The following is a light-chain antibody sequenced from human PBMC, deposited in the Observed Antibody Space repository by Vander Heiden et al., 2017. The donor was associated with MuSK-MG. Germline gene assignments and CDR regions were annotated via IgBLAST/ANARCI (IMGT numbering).Light chain of an antibody. Sequence: QSALTQPPSASGSPGQSVTISCTGTSSDVGGYNYVSWYQQHPGKVPKLMIYEVTKRPSGVPDRFSGSRSGNTASLTVSGLQAEDEADYYCSSYAGSNIGVFGGGTKLTVL. V-gene: IGLV2-8*01. CDR3: SSYAGSNIGV. J-gene: IGLJ2*01. CDR2: EVT. CDR1: SSDVGGYNY.